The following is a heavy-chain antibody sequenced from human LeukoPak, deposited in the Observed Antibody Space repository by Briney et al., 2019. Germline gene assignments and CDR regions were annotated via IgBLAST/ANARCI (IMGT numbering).Heavy chain of an antibody. CDR2: IIPVLGIA. D-gene: IGHD3-10*01. Sequence: ASVKVSCKASGGTFSSYAISWVRQAPGQGLEGRGRIIPVLGIANYAQKFQGRVTITADKSTSTAYMELSSLRSEDTAVYYCARERYYYGSGGTQDYWGQGTLVTVSS. J-gene: IGHJ4*02. CDR1: GGTFSSYA. V-gene: IGHV1-69*04. CDR3: ARERYYYGSGGTQDY.